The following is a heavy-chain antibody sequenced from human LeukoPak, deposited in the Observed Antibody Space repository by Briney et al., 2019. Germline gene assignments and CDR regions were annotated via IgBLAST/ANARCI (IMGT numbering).Heavy chain of an antibody. CDR2: FYYRGST. Sequence: PSETLSLTCTVSGGSISIYYWSWIRQPPGEGLGWIGYFYYRGSTNYNPYLKSRVTISVDTSKNQSSLKLSSVTAADTAVYYCARQGTATYYYYGMDVWGQGTTVTVSS. D-gene: IGHD5-18*01. CDR1: GGSISIYY. V-gene: IGHV4-59*08. J-gene: IGHJ6*02. CDR3: ARQGTATYYYYGMDV.